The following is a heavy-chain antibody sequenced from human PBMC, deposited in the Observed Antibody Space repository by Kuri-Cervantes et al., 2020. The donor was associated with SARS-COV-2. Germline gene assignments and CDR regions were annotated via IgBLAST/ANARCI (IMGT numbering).Heavy chain of an antibody. J-gene: IGHJ6*02. CDR3: AGGDYPEYYYYYYGMDV. V-gene: IGHV4-59*01. CDR1: GGSLSNYY. D-gene: IGHD4-17*01. CDR2: IYYSGSA. Sequence: GSLRLSCTVSGGSLSNYYWSWIRQPPGKGLEWIGYIYYSGSANYNPSLKSRVTISVDTSKNQFSLKLRSVTAADTAVYYCAGGDYPEYYYYYYGMDVWGQGTTVTVSS.